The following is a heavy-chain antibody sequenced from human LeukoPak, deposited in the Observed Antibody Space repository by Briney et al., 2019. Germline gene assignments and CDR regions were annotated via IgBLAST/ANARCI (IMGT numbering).Heavy chain of an antibody. V-gene: IGHV4-4*09. J-gene: IGHJ4*02. Sequence: SETLSLTCTVSGGSISSYYWSWIRQPPGKGLEWIAYIYTSGSTNYNPSLKSRVTISVDTSKNQFSLKLSSVTAADTAVYYCARHDRAAGPSYFDHWGQGTLVTVSS. D-gene: IGHD6-13*01. CDR1: GGSISSYY. CDR3: ARHDRAAGPSYFDH. CDR2: IYTSGST.